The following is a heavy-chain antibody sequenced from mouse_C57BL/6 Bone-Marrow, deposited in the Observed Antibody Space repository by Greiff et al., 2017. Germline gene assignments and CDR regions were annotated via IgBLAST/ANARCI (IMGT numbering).Heavy chain of an antibody. D-gene: IGHD2-10*01. CDR2: IWSGGSK. J-gene: IGHJ3*01. CDR3: ARGPTIVRRGFAY. V-gene: IGHV2-2*01. Sequence: QVQLQQSGPGLVQPSQSLSITCTVSGFSLTSYGVHWVRQSPGKGLEWLGVIWSGGSKDYNAAFISRLSISKDNSKSQVFFKMNSLQADDTAIYYCARGPTIVRRGFAYWGQGTLVTVSA. CDR1: GFSLTSYG.